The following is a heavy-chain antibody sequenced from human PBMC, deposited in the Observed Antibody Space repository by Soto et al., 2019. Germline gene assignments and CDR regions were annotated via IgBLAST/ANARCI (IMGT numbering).Heavy chain of an antibody. CDR3: ARDRGPEVPAAHYYYGMDV. V-gene: IGHV4-59*12. CDR2: IYYSGST. CDR1: GGSISSYY. Sequence: SESLSLTCTVSGGSISSYYWSWIRQPPGKGLEWIGYIYYSGSTNYNPSLKSRVTISVDTPKNQFSLKLSSVTAADTAVYYCARDRGPEVPAAHYYYGMDVWGQGTTVTVSS. J-gene: IGHJ6*02. D-gene: IGHD2-2*01.